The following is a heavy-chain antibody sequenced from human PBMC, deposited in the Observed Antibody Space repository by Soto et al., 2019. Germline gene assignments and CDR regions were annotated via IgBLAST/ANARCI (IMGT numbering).Heavy chain of an antibody. D-gene: IGHD2-2*01. V-gene: IGHV3-66*01. J-gene: IGHJ6*03. CDR2: IYSGGST. CDR1: GFTVSSNY. CDR3: TRVSGGCSSTSCYSFYYYYMDV. Sequence: GGSLRLSCAASGFTVSSNYMSWVRQAPGKGLEWVSVIYSGGSTYYADSVKGRFTIPRDNSKNTLYLQMNSLTAEDTAVYYCTRVSGGCSSTSCYSFYYYYMDVWGKGTTVTVSS.